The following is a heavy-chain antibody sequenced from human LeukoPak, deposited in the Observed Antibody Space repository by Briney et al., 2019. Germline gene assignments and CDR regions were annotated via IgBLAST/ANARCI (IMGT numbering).Heavy chain of an antibody. Sequence: GGSLRLSCAASGFTFSSYAMNWVRQAPGKGLEWVSAISGSGGSTYYADSVKGRFTISRDNSKNTLYLQMNSLRAEDTALYYCAKDSSHYYGTSGLVWGQGTLVTVSS. CDR2: ISGSGGST. J-gene: IGHJ4*02. CDR3: AKDSSHYYGTSGLV. D-gene: IGHD3-22*01. CDR1: GFTFSSYA. V-gene: IGHV3-23*01.